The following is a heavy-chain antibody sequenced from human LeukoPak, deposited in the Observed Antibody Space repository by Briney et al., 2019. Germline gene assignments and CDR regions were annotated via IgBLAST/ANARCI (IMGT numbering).Heavy chain of an antibody. D-gene: IGHD2-21*01. Sequence: PGGSLRLSCAASGFSFSDYYMSWVRQAPGKGLEWVGFIRSKAYGGTTEYAASVKGRFTISRDDSKSIAYLQMSSLKTEDTAVYYCTRDRGYCGGDCYSFGYWGQGTLVTVSS. V-gene: IGHV3-49*04. CDR2: IRSKAYGGTT. CDR1: GFSFSDYY. J-gene: IGHJ4*02. CDR3: TRDRGYCGGDCYSFGY.